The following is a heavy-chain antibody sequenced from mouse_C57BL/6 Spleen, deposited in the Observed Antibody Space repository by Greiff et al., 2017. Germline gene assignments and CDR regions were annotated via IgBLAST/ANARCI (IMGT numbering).Heavy chain of an antibody. CDR2: IHPSSGST. CDR1: GYTFTSYW. Sequence: VQLQQPGAELVKPGASVKLSCKASGYTFTSYWMHWVKQRPGQGLEWIGMIHPSSGSTNYNEKFKSKATLTVDKSSSTAYMQLSSLTSEASAVYCCARGYGSSSLAMDYWGQGTSVTVSS. V-gene: IGHV1-64*01. D-gene: IGHD1-1*01. J-gene: IGHJ4*01. CDR3: ARGYGSSSLAMDY.